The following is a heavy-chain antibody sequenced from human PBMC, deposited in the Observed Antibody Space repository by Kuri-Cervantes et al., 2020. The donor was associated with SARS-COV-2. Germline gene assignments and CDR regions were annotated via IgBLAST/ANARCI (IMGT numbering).Heavy chain of an antibody. J-gene: IGHJ4*02. D-gene: IGHD3-10*01. Sequence: LSLTCAASGFTFSSYGMHWVSQAPGKGLEWVAVISYDGSNKYYADSVKGRFTISRDNSKNSLYLQMNSLRAEDTAVYYCAIGRGVRGVPLGQFDYWGQGTLVTVSS. CDR3: AIGRGVRGVPLGQFDY. V-gene: IGHV3-30*03. CDR2: ISYDGSNK. CDR1: GFTFSSYG.